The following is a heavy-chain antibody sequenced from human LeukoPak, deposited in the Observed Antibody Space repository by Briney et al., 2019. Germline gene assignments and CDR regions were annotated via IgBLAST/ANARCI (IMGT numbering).Heavy chain of an antibody. D-gene: IGHD3-16*01. CDR1: GFTFSSYA. V-gene: IGHV3-23*01. J-gene: IGHJ3*02. CDR2: ISGGGGST. CDR3: AKQSILITGRDDALNI. Sequence: TGGSLRLSCAVSGFTFSSYAMSWVRQPPGKGLEWVSVISGGGGSTYYADSVKGRFTISRDSSKNTLYLQMNSLRAEDTAAYYCAKQSILITGRDDALNIWGQGTMVIVSS.